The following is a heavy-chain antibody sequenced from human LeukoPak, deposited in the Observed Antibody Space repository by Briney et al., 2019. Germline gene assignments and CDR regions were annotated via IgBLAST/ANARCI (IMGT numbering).Heavy chain of an antibody. Sequence: SETLSLTCTVSGGSISSYYWSWIRQPPGKGLEWIGYIYYSGSTNYNPSLKSRATISVDTSKNQFSLKLSSVTAADTAVYYCARDRAGIDYWGQGTLVTVSS. CDR1: GGSISSYY. CDR3: ARDRAGIDY. J-gene: IGHJ4*02. CDR2: IYYSGST. V-gene: IGHV4-59*01. D-gene: IGHD6-19*01.